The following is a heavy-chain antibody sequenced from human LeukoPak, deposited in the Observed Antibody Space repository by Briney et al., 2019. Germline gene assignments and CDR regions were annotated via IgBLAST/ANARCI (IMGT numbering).Heavy chain of an antibody. D-gene: IGHD6-6*01. Sequence: PSETLSLTCSLSGDSISRSDSYWGWIRQPPGKGLEWIGSTYYSGSTYYNPSLKSRVTISVDTSKNQFSLKLSSVTAADTAVYYCARSNPSFDYWGQGTLVTVSS. V-gene: IGHV4-39*01. CDR3: ARSNPSFDY. CDR1: GDSISRSDSY. CDR2: TYYSGST. J-gene: IGHJ4*02.